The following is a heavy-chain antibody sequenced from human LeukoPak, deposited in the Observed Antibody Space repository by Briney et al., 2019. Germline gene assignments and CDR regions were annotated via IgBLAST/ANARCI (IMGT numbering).Heavy chain of an antibody. CDR1: GFPFDISW. Sequence: PGGSLRLSRAASGFPFDISWLNWVRQAPGKGPEWVATMKPDGSEKYYVDSVKGRFTISRDNAKNSVYLQMDSLRVEDTAVYYCAKDAFWGRGTLVTVSS. J-gene: IGHJ4*02. CDR3: AKDAF. CDR2: MKPDGSEK. V-gene: IGHV3-7*01.